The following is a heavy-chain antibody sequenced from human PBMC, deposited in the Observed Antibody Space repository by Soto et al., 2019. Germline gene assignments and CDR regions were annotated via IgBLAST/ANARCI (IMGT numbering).Heavy chain of an antibody. CDR3: VKDMKWGGMTTIHYFDS. J-gene: IGHJ4*02. V-gene: IGHV3-9*02. D-gene: IGHD4-17*01. CDR2: ISSNSATI. CDR1: GFIADDYA. Sequence: GGSLRLSCVASGFIADDYAMHWVRQAPGKGLEWVSGISSNSATINYAESVKGRFTISRDNAKNSLFLQMNSLRPEDTAFYYCVKDMKWGGMTTIHYFDSWGQGTLVTVSS.